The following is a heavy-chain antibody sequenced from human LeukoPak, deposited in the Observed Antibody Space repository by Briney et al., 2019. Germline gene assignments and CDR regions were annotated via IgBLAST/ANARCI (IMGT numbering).Heavy chain of an antibody. CDR3: ARDRYDSSLFHDY. Sequence: GVSLRFSCAASGFTFSSYWMHWVLQAPWKGLIWVSRINNYGSSTTYADSVYCRFTSSRDNAQNTLYLQMNSLRAEDTAVYYCARDRYDSSLFHDYWGQGTLVTVSS. CDR1: GFTFSSYW. D-gene: IGHD3-22*01. J-gene: IGHJ4*02. CDR2: INNYGSST. V-gene: IGHV3-74*03.